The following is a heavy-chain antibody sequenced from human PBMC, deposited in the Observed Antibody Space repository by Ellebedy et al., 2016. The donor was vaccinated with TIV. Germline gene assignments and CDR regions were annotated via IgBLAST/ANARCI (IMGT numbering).Heavy chain of an antibody. J-gene: IGHJ6*03. CDR3: AGRWNYYYFIDV. Sequence: SETLSLXXAVYGGSFSGYFWAWIRQPPGKGLEWIGEINQSGVTNYNPSLKTRAIMSVDTSKNQFSLKLTSVTAADTAVYYCAGRWNYYYFIDVWGKGTTVTVSS. CDR1: GGSFSGYF. V-gene: IGHV4-34*01. CDR2: INQSGVT. D-gene: IGHD5-24*01.